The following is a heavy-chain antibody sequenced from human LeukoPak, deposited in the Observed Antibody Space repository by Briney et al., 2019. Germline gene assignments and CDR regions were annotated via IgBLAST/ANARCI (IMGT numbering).Heavy chain of an antibody. V-gene: IGHV3-23*01. Sequence: GGSLRLSCAASGFPFNNYAMSWVRQAPGKGLEWVSVISGSGVSTYYADSVKGRFTISRDNSKNTLYLQMNSLRAEDTAVYYCAKESPSFDYWGQGTLVTVSS. CDR3: AKESPSFDY. CDR1: GFPFNNYA. CDR2: ISGSGVST. J-gene: IGHJ4*02.